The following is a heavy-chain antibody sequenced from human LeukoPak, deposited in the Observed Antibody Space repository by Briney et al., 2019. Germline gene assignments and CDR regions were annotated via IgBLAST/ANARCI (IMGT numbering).Heavy chain of an antibody. V-gene: IGHV1-69*13. CDR1: GYTFTGYY. Sequence: SVKVSCKASGYTFTGYYMHWVRQAPGQGLEWMGGIIPIFGTANYAQKFQGRVTITADESTSTAYMELSSLRSEDTAVYYCARGNRYYYYYYMDVWGKGTTVTISS. J-gene: IGHJ6*03. D-gene: IGHD1/OR15-1a*01. CDR3: ARGNRYYYYYYMDV. CDR2: IIPIFGTA.